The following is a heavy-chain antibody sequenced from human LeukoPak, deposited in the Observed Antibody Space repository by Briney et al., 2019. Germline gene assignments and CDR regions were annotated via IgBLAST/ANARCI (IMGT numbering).Heavy chain of an antibody. CDR1: GLTFSSYA. D-gene: IGHD3-22*01. CDR3: AEVLDYDSSGYYLDY. CDR2: ISGSGGST. Sequence: PGGSLRLSCAASGLTFSSYAMSWVRQAPGKGLEWVSAISGSGGSTYYADSVKGRFTISRDNSKNTLYLQMNSLRAEDTAVYYCAEVLDYDSSGYYLDYWGQGTLVTVSS. J-gene: IGHJ4*02. V-gene: IGHV3-23*01.